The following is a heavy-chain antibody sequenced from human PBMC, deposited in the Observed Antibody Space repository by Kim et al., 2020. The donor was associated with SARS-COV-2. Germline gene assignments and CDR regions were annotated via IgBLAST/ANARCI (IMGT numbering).Heavy chain of an antibody. CDR3: ARDGSYYYDSSGYSYYFDY. J-gene: IGHJ4*02. CDR1: GFTFSSYS. Sequence: GGSLRLSCAASGFTFSSYSMNWVRQAPGKGLEWVSSISSSSSYIYYADSVKGRFTISRDNAKNSLYLQMNSLRAEDTAVYYCARDGSYYYDSSGYSYYFDYWGQGTLVTGSS. D-gene: IGHD3-22*01. V-gene: IGHV3-21*01. CDR2: ISSSSSYI.